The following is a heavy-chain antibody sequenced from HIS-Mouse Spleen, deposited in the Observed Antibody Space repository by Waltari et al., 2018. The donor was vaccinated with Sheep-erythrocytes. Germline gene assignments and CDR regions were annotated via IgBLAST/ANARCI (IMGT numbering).Heavy chain of an antibody. CDR2: VNHSGRT. V-gene: IGHV4-34*01. J-gene: IGHJ5*02. D-gene: IGHD6-6*01. CDR3: ARALSIAARPNWFDP. Sequence: QVQLQQWGAGLLKPSETLSLTCAVYGGSFSGYYWSWIRQPPGKGLEWIGEVNHSGRTNDNPSLNSRVTISVDTSKNQFSLKLSSVTAADTAVYYCARALSIAARPNWFDPWGQGTLVTVSS. CDR1: GGSFSGYY.